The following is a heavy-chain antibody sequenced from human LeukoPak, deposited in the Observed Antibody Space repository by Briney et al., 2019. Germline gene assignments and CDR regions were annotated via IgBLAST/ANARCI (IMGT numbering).Heavy chain of an antibody. CDR3: ARARGYSGLFDY. V-gene: IGHV3-64*01. CDR2: ISSNGGST. D-gene: IGHD5-12*01. CDR1: GFTFSSYA. J-gene: IGHJ4*02. Sequence: PGGSPRLSCAASGFTFSSYAMHWVRQAPGKGLEYVSAISSNGGSTYYANSVKGRFTISRDNSKNTLYLQMGSLRAEDMAVYYCARARGYSGLFDYWGQGTLVTVSS.